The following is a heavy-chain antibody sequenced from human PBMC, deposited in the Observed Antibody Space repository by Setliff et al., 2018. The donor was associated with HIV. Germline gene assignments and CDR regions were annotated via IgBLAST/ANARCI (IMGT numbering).Heavy chain of an antibody. CDR3: VRDYYNFQDM. J-gene: IGHJ3*02. CDR1: DGSISTGSYY. D-gene: IGHD3-3*01. Sequence: SETLSLTCTVADGSISTGSYYWSWVRQPAGRGLEWIGRIYTSGSTNYNPSLKSRVTISVDTSKNQFFLKLSSVTAADTAVYYCVRDYYNFQDMWGQGTMVTVSS. CDR2: IYTSGST. V-gene: IGHV4-61*02.